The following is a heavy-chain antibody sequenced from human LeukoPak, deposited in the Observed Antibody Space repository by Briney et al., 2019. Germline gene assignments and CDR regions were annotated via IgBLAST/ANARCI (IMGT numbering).Heavy chain of an antibody. CDR1: GFTFSSYA. J-gene: IGHJ4*02. CDR2: ISYDGSNK. V-gene: IGHV3-30*04. Sequence: GGSLRLSCAASGFTFSSYAMHWVRQAPGKGLEWVAVISYDGSNKYYADSVKGRFTISRDNSKNTLYLQMNSLRAEDTAVYYCASVCLVVEPAAMHGGDYWGQGTLVTVSS. CDR3: ASVCLVVEPAAMHGGDY. D-gene: IGHD2-2*01.